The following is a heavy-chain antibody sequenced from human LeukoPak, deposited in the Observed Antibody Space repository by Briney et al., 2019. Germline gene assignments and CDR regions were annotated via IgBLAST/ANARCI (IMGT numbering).Heavy chain of an antibody. D-gene: IGHD2-15*01. V-gene: IGHV3-23*01. J-gene: IGHJ5*02. CDR2: VSGSGDSP. Sequence: PGGSLRLSCAASGFTFGNYAMTWVRQAPGKGLEWVSTVSGSGDSPYYADSVKGRFTVSRDNSKNTLSLQMDGLRAEDTAVYYCAKDRLGGVEVHGPFNWFDPWGQGTLVTVSA. CDR1: GFTFGNYA. CDR3: AKDRLGGVEVHGPFNWFDP.